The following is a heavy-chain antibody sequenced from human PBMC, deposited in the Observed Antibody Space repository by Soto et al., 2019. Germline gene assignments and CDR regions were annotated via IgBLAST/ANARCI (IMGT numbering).Heavy chain of an antibody. CDR2: INPSGGGT. V-gene: IGHV1-46*03. J-gene: IGHJ4*02. Sequence: QVQLVQSGAEVKKPGASIKVSCKTSGYTFTSYYLHWVRQAPGQGLEWMGIINPSGGGTSYAQKFQRRFTMTIDSSTITVYMERRSLRYDDTAVYYCTRDRGTSMITKLFVYWGQGTLVTVSS. CDR1: GYTFTSYY. CDR3: TRDRGTSMITKLFVY. D-gene: IGHD3-16*01.